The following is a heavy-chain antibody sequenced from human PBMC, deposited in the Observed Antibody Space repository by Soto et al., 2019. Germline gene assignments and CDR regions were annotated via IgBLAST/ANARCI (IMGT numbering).Heavy chain of an antibody. J-gene: IGHJ6*02. Sequence: SETLSLTCTVSGGSISSYYWSWIRQPPGKGLEWIGYIYYSGSTNYNPSLKSRVTISVDTSKNQFSLKLSSVTAADTAVYYCARGLLGYYYYGMDVWGQGTTVTVSS. CDR2: IYYSGST. CDR3: ARGLLGYYYYGMDV. CDR1: GGSISSYY. V-gene: IGHV4-59*01. D-gene: IGHD3-16*01.